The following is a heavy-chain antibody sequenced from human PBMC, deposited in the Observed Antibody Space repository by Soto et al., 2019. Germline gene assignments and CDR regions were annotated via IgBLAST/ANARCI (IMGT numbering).Heavy chain of an antibody. D-gene: IGHD6-13*01. Sequence: SETLSLTCAVSGGSISSGDYYWSWIRQPPGKGLEWIGYISYSGSTYYNPSLKSRLTISVDTSKNQFSLKLTSVTAADTAVYYCVTLFGAAAPFDYWGQGTLVTVSS. CDR1: GGSISSGDYY. V-gene: IGHV4-30-4*01. CDR3: VTLFGAAAPFDY. CDR2: ISYSGST. J-gene: IGHJ4*02.